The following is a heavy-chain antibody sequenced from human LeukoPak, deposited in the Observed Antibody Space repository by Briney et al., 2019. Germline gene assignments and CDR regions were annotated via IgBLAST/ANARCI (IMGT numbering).Heavy chain of an antibody. Sequence: PGGSLRLSCAASGFTFSSYAMSWVRQAPGKGLEWVSAISGSGGNTYYADSVKGRFTISRDNSKNTLYLQMNSLRAEDTAVHYYAKDYDQEDYGMDVWGQGTTVTVSS. CDR1: GFTFSSYA. CDR3: AKDYDQEDYGMDV. D-gene: IGHD3-3*01. J-gene: IGHJ6*02. V-gene: IGHV3-23*01. CDR2: ISGSGGNT.